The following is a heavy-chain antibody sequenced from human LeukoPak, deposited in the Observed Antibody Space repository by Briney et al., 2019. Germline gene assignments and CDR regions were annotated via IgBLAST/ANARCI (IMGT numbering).Heavy chain of an antibody. CDR2: ISAYNGNT. V-gene: IGHV1-18*01. Sequence: ASVKVSCKASGYTFTSYGISWVRQAPGQGLEWMGWISAYNGNTNYAQKLQGRVTMTTDTSASTAYMELSSLRSEDTAVYYCARARPMVRGAALDYWGQGTLVTVSS. D-gene: IGHD3-10*01. CDR3: ARARPMVRGAALDY. CDR1: GYTFTSYG. J-gene: IGHJ4*02.